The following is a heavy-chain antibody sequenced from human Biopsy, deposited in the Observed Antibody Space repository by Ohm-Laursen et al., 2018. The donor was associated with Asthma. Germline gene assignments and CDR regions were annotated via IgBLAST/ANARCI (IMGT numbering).Heavy chain of an antibody. CDR3: ARAVDYSHYYGIDV. CDR1: GYTFNSAG. D-gene: IGHD3-10*01. V-gene: IGHV1-18*01. J-gene: IGHJ6*02. CDR2: ISVYNGNT. Sequence: ASVKVSCKISGYTFNSAGITWVRQAPGQGLEWMGWISVYNGNTKVAQKLQDRVTMITDTSTSTAYMKLRSLRSDDTAVYFCARAVDYSHYYGIDVWGQGTTVTVS.